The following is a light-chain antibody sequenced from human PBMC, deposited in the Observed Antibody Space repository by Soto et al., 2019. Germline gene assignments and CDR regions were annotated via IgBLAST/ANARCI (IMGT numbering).Light chain of an antibody. V-gene: IGKV1-5*03. J-gene: IGKJ1*01. CDR1: HSVSSS. CDR2: KAS. CDR3: QQYNSYLWK. Sequence: DIQMTQSPSTLSASIGDRVTITCRASHSVSSSLDSYQQKPGKARKLLIYKASSLEPAVTSRFSGSGYGTEFTLTSSSLQRDHFAPYYCQQYNSYLWKFGQGIKVDIK.